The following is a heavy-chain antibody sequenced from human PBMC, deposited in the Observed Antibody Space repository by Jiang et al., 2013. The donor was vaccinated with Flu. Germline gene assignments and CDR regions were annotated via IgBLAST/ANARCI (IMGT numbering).Heavy chain of an antibody. CDR2: MHPRGGST. J-gene: IGHJ5*02. CDR1: GYTFSDYY. D-gene: IGHD2-21*02. Sequence: QVQLVESGTEVTKPGASVKVSCKTSGYTFSDYYIHWVRQAPGQGLEWMGVMHPRGGSTAYSQMFRDRVTMTTDTSTRTVYMELSSLTSEDTAVYYCARGYPTAGMVTAMEHWFDPWGQGTLVTVSS. V-gene: IGHV1-46*01. CDR3: ARGYPTAGMVTAMEHWFDP.